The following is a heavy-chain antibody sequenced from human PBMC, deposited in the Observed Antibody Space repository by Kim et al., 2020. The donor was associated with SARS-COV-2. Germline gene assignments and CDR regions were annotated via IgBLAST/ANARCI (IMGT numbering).Heavy chain of an antibody. V-gene: IGHV1-69*13. CDR2: IIPIFGTA. CDR1: GGTFSSYA. Sequence: SVKVSCKASGGTFSSYAISWVRQAPGQGLEWMGGIIPIFGTANYAQKFQGGVTITADDSTSTAYMELSSLRSEDTAVYYCARCYWSGGSGSYSRYYYGMDVWGQGTTVTVSS. D-gene: IGHD3-10*01. J-gene: IGHJ6*02. CDR3: ARCYWSGGSGSYSRYYYGMDV.